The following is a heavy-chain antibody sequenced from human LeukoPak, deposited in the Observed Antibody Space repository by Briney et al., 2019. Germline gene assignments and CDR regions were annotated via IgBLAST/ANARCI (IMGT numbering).Heavy chain of an antibody. V-gene: IGHV1-2*02. J-gene: IGHJ4*02. CDR1: GYTLIAYY. D-gene: IGHD6-19*01. Sequence: ASVKVSCKASGYTLIAYYMHWVRQAPGQGLEWMGWINPNSGGTNYAQNFQGRVTMTRDTSISTAYMELSSLRSDDTAVYYCARATGWYGPLDYWGQGTLVTVSS. CDR3: ARATGWYGPLDY. CDR2: INPNSGGT.